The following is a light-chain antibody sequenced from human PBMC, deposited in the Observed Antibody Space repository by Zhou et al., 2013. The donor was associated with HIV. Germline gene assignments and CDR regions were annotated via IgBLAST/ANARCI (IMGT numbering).Light chain of an antibody. V-gene: IGKV1-39*01. J-gene: IGKJ1*01. CDR2: AAS. Sequence: DIQMTQSPSSLSASVGHRVTIICRASQSISTYLNWYQRNPGRAPKLLIYAASSLQSGVPSRFSGDGSGTEFTLTISSLQREDFATYYCQESYSTSRGTWTFGQGTKVEIK. CDR1: QSISTY. CDR3: QESYSTSRGTWT.